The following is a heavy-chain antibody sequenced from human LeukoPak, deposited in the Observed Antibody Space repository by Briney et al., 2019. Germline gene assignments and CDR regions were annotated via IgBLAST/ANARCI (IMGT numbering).Heavy chain of an antibody. Sequence: SETLSLTCAVSGYSISSGYYWGWIRQPPGKGLEWIGSIYHSGSTYYNPSLKSRVTISVDTSKNQFSLKLSSVTAAGTAVYYCARRWLQYFDYWGQGTLVTVSS. J-gene: IGHJ4*02. CDR1: GYSISSGYY. CDR3: ARRWLQYFDY. V-gene: IGHV4-38-2*01. D-gene: IGHD5-24*01. CDR2: IYHSGST.